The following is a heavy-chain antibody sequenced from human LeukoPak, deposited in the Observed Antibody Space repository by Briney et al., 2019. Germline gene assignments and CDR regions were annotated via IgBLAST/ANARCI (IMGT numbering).Heavy chain of an antibody. CDR2: IKQDGSEK. CDR1: GFTFSSYS. D-gene: IGHD6-13*01. CDR3: AREGITATADY. J-gene: IGHJ4*02. Sequence: GGSLRLSCAASGFTFSSYSMNWVRQAPGKGLEWVANIKQDGSEKYYVDSVKGRFTISRDNAKNSLYLQLNSLRAEDTAMYYCAREGITATADYWGQGTLVTVSS. V-gene: IGHV3-7*01.